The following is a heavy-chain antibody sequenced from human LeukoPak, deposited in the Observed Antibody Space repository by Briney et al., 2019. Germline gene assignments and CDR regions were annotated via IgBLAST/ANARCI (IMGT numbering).Heavy chain of an antibody. J-gene: IGHJ4*02. CDR1: VDSMSTYY. D-gene: IGHD6-13*01. Sequence: SETPSLTCTVSVDSMSTYYWSWIRQPPGKGLEWIGYIYYSGSTKYNTSLKSRVTISVDTSKNQFSLNLSSVTAADTAVYYCARHEVSSNWYPAFLDYWGQGTLVTVSS. CDR3: ARHEVSSNWYPAFLDY. CDR2: IYYSGST. V-gene: IGHV4-59*08.